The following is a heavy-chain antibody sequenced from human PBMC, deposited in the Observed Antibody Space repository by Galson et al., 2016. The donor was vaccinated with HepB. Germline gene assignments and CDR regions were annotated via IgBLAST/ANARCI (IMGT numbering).Heavy chain of an antibody. CDR3: AHRGRTRYFDT. J-gene: IGHJ4*02. CDR2: IYWDDED. V-gene: IGHV2-5*02. Sequence: PALVQPTQTLTLTCSVSGISVTTFEVGVGWIRQSPGKAPEWLAIIYWDDEDRYSPSLKSRLTITRDTSKNQVVLTRINMDPEDTATYYCAHRGRTRYFDTGGQGTLVTVSS. D-gene: IGHD3/OR15-3a*01. CDR1: GISVTTFEVG.